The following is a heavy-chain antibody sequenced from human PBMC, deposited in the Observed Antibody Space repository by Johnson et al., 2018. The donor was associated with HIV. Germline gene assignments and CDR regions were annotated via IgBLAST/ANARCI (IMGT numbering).Heavy chain of an antibody. CDR3: AMSFDSSDYWKHAFDV. D-gene: IGHD3-22*01. V-gene: IGHV3-30*02. CDR1: GFTFSSYG. J-gene: IGHJ3*01. CDR2: IRYDGTNK. Sequence: QVQLVESGGGVVQPGGSLRLSCAASGFTFSSYGMHWVRQAPGKGLEWVAFIRYDGTNKYYADSVKGRFTLSRDNSENTLFLQMNSLRVEDTAFYYCAMSFDSSDYWKHAFDVWGQGTMVTVSS.